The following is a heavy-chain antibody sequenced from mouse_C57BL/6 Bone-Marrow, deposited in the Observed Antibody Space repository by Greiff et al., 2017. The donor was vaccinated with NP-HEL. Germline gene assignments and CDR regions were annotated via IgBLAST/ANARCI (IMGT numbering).Heavy chain of an antibody. CDR1: GFTFSSYG. J-gene: IGHJ3*01. D-gene: IGHD1-1*02. CDR2: ISSGGSYN. Sequence: EVMLVESGGDLVKPGGSLKLSCAASGFTFSSYGMPWVRQTPDKRLEWVATISSGGSYNYYPDSVNGRFTISRDNAKNTLYLHISSLKSENTDIYSCARVFYYQAWFAYWGQGTLVTVSA. V-gene: IGHV5-6*02. CDR3: ARVFYYQAWFAY.